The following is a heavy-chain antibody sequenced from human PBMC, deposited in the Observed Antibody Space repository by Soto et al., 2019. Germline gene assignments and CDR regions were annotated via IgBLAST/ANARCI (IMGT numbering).Heavy chain of an antibody. CDR1: GVTFSSYG. CDR3: AKGRNSSGWLSIWYFDL. Sequence: HVQLVESGGGVVQPGMSLRLSCAASGVTFSSYGMHWVRQAPGKGLEWVAVISYDGSNKYYADSVKGRFTISRDNSKNTLYLQMNSLRAEDTAVYYCAKGRNSSGWLSIWYFDLWGRGTLVTVSS. D-gene: IGHD6-19*01. CDR2: ISYDGSNK. J-gene: IGHJ2*01. V-gene: IGHV3-30*18.